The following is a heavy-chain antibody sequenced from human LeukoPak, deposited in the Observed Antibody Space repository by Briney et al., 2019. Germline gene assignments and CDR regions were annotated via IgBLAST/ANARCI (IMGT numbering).Heavy chain of an antibody. J-gene: IGHJ4*02. Sequence: SETLSLTCTVSGGSISSYYWSWIRQPPGKGLEWIGYIYYSGSTNYNPSLKSRVTISVDTSKNQFSLKLTSLTAADTAVYYCARAGSSSTSWILDYWGQGTLATVSS. CDR1: GGSISSYY. CDR2: IYYSGST. D-gene: IGHD2-2*01. CDR3: ARAGSSSTSWILDY. V-gene: IGHV4-59*01.